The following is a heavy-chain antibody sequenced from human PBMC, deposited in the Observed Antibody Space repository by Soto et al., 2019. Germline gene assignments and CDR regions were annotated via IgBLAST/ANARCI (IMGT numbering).Heavy chain of an antibody. CDR1: GGSISSYY. CDR3: ARSYDFWSGYFRY. J-gene: IGHJ4*02. Sequence: SETLSLTCTVSGGSISSYYWSWIRQPPGKGLEWIGYIYYSGSTNYNPSLKSRVTISVDTSKNQFSLKLSSVTAADTAVYYCARSYDFWSGYFRYWGPGTLVTVSS. CDR2: IYYSGST. D-gene: IGHD3-3*01. V-gene: IGHV4-59*08.